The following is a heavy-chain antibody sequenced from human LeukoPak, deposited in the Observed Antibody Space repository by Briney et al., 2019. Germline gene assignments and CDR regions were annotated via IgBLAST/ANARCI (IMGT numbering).Heavy chain of an antibody. CDR1: GFTFSSYA. D-gene: IGHD3-22*01. Sequence: GGSLRLSCAASGFTFSSYAMSWVRQAPGKGLEWVSAISGSGGSTYYADSVKGRFTISRDNSKNTLYPQMNSLRAEDTAVYYCAKDMYYYDSSGLFDYWGQGTLVTVSS. J-gene: IGHJ4*02. V-gene: IGHV3-23*01. CDR3: AKDMYYYDSSGLFDY. CDR2: ISGSGGST.